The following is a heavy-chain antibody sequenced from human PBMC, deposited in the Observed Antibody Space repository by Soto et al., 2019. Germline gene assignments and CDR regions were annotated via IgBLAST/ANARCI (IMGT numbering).Heavy chain of an antibody. V-gene: IGHV3-30*04. D-gene: IGHD4-17*01. CDR2: ISYDGSST. CDR3: ALSHTVTTGY. Sequence: GFTFSSYAMHWVRQAPGKGLEWVAVISYDGSSTSYADSVKGRFTISRDNAKNTLYLQMNSLRAEDTAVYYCALSHTVTTGYWGQGTLVTVSS. CDR1: GFTFSSYA. J-gene: IGHJ4*02.